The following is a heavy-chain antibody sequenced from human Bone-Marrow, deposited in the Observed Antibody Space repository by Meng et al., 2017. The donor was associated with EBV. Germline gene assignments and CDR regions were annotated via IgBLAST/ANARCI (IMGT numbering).Heavy chain of an antibody. V-gene: IGHV1-69*01. D-gene: IGHD3-10*01. CDR3: ASESGRGFTPDY. CDR1: GGTFRSDA. Sequence: QGQLVQSGAEVKRPGSSVKASCKTSGGTFRSDAISWVRQAPGQGLEWMGGLIPMSDAPYYAQKFQGRVTITVDESTSTHYMDLSGLRSEDTAVYYCASESGRGFTPDYWGQGTLVTVSS. J-gene: IGHJ4*02. CDR2: LIPMSDAP.